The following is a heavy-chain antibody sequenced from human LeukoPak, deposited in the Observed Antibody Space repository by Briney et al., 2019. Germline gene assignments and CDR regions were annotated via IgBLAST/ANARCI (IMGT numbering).Heavy chain of an antibody. CDR1: GFTFNSYA. CDR2: FSGSGGST. Sequence: GGTLRLSCAASGFTFNSYAMSWVRQAPAKRLDRVSSFSGSGGSTYYADSVRGRFTISRDSSKNTLYLQMNSLRAEDTAVYYCARGILGGMRARDYWGQGTLVTVSS. D-gene: IGHD1-26*01. J-gene: IGHJ4*02. CDR3: ARGILGGMRARDY. V-gene: IGHV3-23*01.